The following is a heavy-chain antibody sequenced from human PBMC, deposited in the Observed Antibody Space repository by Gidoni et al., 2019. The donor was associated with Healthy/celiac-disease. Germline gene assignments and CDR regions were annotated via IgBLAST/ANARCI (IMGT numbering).Heavy chain of an antibody. D-gene: IGHD1-26*01. CDR1: GGSISSGGYP. J-gene: IGHJ6*03. CDR2: IYHSGST. Sequence: QLQLQESGSGLVKPSQTLSLTCAVSGGSISSGGYPWRWIRLPPGKGLEWIGYIYHSGSTYYNPTLKSRVTISVDRSKNQFSLKLSSVTAADTAVYYCAGSSSDYYYYYYMDVWGKGTTVTVSS. V-gene: IGHV4-30-2*01. CDR3: AGSSSDYYYYYYMDV.